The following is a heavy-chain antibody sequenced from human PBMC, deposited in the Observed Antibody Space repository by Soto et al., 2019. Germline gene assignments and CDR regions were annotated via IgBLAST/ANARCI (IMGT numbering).Heavy chain of an antibody. V-gene: IGHV3-23*01. CDR2: ISGSGDGT. J-gene: IGHJ6*02. Sequence: GGSLRLSCAASGFSVSYYAMSWVRQAPGKGLEWVSSISGSGDGTYYGDSVKGRFTLSRGTSQKTLYLQMNNLRGEDTAVYFCTKSRRSVLMVYGFGGMDVWGRGTTVTVSS. CDR1: GFSVSYYA. D-gene: IGHD2-8*01. CDR3: TKSRRSVLMVYGFGGMDV.